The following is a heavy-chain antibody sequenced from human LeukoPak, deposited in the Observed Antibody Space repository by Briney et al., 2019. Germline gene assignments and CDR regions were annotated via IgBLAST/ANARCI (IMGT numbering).Heavy chain of an antibody. Sequence: SETLSLTCTVSGGSISSSSYYWGWIRQPPGKGLEWIGSIYYSGSTYYNPSLKSRVTISVDTSKNQFSLKLSSVTAADTAVYYCARDRGGSGSYSWFDPWGQGTLVTVSS. D-gene: IGHD3-10*01. J-gene: IGHJ5*02. CDR2: IYYSGST. CDR1: GGSISSSSYY. CDR3: ARDRGGSGSYSWFDP. V-gene: IGHV4-39*07.